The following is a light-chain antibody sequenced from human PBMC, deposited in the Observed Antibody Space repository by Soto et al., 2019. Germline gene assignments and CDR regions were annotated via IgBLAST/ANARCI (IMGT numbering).Light chain of an antibody. J-gene: IGKJ1*01. Sequence: DVVMTPSPLSLPVTLGQPASISCRSSQSLVYSDGNAYLSWFQQRPGQTPRRLIYKASNRDSGVPDRFSGSGSGTDFTLQINRVEAEDVGIYYCMQGTHWPPTFGRGTRVEI. V-gene: IGKV2-30*01. CDR1: QSLVYSDGNAY. CDR2: KAS. CDR3: MQGTHWPPT.